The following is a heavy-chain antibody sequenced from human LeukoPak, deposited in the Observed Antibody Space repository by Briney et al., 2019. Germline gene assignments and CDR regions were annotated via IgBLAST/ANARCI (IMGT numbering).Heavy chain of an antibody. CDR1: GFTFSNAW. CDR3: AKGGDDYYYYFYYGMDV. J-gene: IGHJ6*02. D-gene: IGHD1-26*01. V-gene: IGHV3-23*01. CDR2: ISSSAGST. Sequence: GGSLRLSCATSGFTFSNAWMNWVRQAPGKGLEWVSLISSSAGSTYYADSVKGRFTISRDNSKNTLYLQMNSLRAEDTAVYYCAKGGDDYYYYFYYGMDVWGQGTTVTVSS.